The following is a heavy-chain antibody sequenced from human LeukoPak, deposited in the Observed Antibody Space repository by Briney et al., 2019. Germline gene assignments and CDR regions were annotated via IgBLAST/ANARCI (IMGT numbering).Heavy chain of an antibody. CDR1: GYTFTGYY. D-gene: IGHD6-19*01. Sequence: ASVKVSCKASGYTFTGYYMHWVRQAPGQGLEWMGWINPNSGGTNYAQKFQGRVTMTRDTSISTAYMELSRLRSDDTAVYYCARDGYSSGWYFDYWGQGTLVTVPP. CDR2: INPNSGGT. J-gene: IGHJ4*02. V-gene: IGHV1-2*02. CDR3: ARDGYSSGWYFDY.